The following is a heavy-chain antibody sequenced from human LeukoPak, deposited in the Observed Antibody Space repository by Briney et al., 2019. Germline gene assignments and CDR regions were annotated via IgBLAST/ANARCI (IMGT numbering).Heavy chain of an antibody. Sequence: SGGFLSLSCAASGLTFRSSYMIWVRQAPAKGREWVAVIYSGGSKYYAASVTGRFTTSRDNSKNPLYLQMNSLSAEDTAVYYCVWELDGIDYWGQGTLVTVSS. CDR2: IYSGGSK. V-gene: IGHV3-53*01. CDR1: GLTFRSSY. CDR3: VWELDGIDY. J-gene: IGHJ4*02. D-gene: IGHD1-14*01.